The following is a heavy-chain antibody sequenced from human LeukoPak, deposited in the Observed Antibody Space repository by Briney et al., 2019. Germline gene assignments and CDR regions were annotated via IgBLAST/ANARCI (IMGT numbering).Heavy chain of an antibody. CDR1: GGSFSSGGYY. J-gene: IGHJ4*02. V-gene: IGHV4-30-2*01. CDR3: ARDKSGDGYMFDY. Sequence: SETLSLTCTVSGGSFSSGGYYWSWIRQPPGKGLEWIGYIYHSGSTYYNPSLKSRVTISVDRSKNQFSLRLSSVTAADTAVDYCARDKSGDGYMFDYWGQGTLVTVSS. CDR2: IYHSGST. D-gene: IGHD5-24*01.